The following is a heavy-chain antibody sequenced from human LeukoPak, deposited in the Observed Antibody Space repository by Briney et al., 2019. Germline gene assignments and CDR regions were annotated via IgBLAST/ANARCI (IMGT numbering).Heavy chain of an antibody. J-gene: IGHJ5*02. Sequence: PSEPLSLTCAVSGASVSSGNWWNWARQSPGKGLEWIAEILYTGDTNYNPSLRSRVTLSIDNSNNEASLKLASVTAADSAVYYCARAQRGCSANSCYLDPWGPGILVTVSS. CDR1: GASVSSGNW. CDR2: ILYTGDT. V-gene: IGHV4-4*02. CDR3: ARAQRGCSANSCYLDP. D-gene: IGHD2-15*01.